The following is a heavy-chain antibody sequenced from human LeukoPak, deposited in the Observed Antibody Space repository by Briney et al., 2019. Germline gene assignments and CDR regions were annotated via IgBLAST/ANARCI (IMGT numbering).Heavy chain of an antibody. J-gene: IGHJ6*04. V-gene: IGHV4-34*01. Sequence: SETLSLTCAVYGGSFSGYYWSWIRQPPGKGLEWIGEINHSGSTNYNPSPKSRVTISVDTSKNQFSLKLSSVTAADTAVYYCARVSSYYYYGMDVWGKGTTVTVSS. D-gene: IGHD3-3*02. CDR3: ARVSSYYYYGMDV. CDR1: GGSFSGYY. CDR2: INHSGST.